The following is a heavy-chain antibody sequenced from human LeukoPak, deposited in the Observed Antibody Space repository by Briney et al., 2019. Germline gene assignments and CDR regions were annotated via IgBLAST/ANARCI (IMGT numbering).Heavy chain of an antibody. Sequence: SVTVSCKASGGTFSSYAISWVRQAPGQGLEWMGGIIPIFGTANYAQKFQGRVTITADKSTSTAYMELSSLRSEDTAVYYCAREFYSYGLDYWGQGTLVTVSS. J-gene: IGHJ4*02. V-gene: IGHV1-69*06. CDR2: IIPIFGTA. CDR1: GGTFSSYA. D-gene: IGHD5-18*01. CDR3: AREFYSYGLDY.